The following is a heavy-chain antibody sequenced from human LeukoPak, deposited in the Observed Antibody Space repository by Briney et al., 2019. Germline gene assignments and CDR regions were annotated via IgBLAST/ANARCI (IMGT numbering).Heavy chain of an antibody. D-gene: IGHD3-9*01. J-gene: IGHJ4*02. CDR1: GYTFTGYY. Sequence: GSSVKVSCKDSGYTFTGYYMHWVRQAPGQGLEWMGWINPNSGGTNYAQKFQGRVTMTRDTSISTAYMELSWLRSDDTAVYYCARLFYDFWSGYNPAGRPDYDILTGYYIELDYWGQGTLVTVSS. V-gene: IGHV1-2*02. CDR2: INPNSGGT. CDR3: ARLFYDFWSGYNPAGRPDYDILTGYYIELDY.